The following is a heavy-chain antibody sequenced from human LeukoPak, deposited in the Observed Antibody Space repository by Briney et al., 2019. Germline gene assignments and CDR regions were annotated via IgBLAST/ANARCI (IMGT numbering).Heavy chain of an antibody. D-gene: IGHD3-10*01. Sequence: SETLTLTCAVYGGSFSGYYWSWIRQPPGKGLEWIGEINHSGSTNYNPSLKSRVTISVDTSKNQFSLKLSSVTAADTAVYYCARDRDYYGSGSYGDAFDIWGQGTMVTVSS. CDR2: INHSGST. CDR1: GGSFSGYY. J-gene: IGHJ3*02. V-gene: IGHV4-34*01. CDR3: ARDRDYYGSGSYGDAFDI.